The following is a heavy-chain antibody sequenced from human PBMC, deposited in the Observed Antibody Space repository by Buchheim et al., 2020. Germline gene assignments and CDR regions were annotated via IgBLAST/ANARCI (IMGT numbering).Heavy chain of an antibody. Sequence: QARLVESGGGVVQPGRSLRLSCAASGFTFSSYGMHWVRQAPGKGLEWVAVILYDGSNKYYADSVKGRFTISRDSSKNTVYLQMNSLRAEDTAVYYCARDRVLTGMVRDYYGMDVWGQGTT. CDR3: ARDRVLTGMVRDYYGMDV. CDR1: GFTFSSYG. D-gene: IGHD3-10*01. CDR2: ILYDGSNK. V-gene: IGHV3-33*01. J-gene: IGHJ6*02.